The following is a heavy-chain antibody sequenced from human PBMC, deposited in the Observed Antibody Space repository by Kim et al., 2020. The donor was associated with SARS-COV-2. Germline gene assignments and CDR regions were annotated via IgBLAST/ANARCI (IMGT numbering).Heavy chain of an antibody. V-gene: IGHV4-59*01. D-gene: IGHD2-8*01. CDR2: VYYSGST. CDR1: GGSIRSYY. Sequence: SETLSLTCTVSGGSIRSYYWSWIRQPPGKGLEWIGNVYYSGSTNYDPSLKSRVTMSVDTSKNQFSLKLSSVTAADTAVYYCARDPSSGTLMDWGQGTLVTVSS. J-gene: IGHJ1*01. CDR3: ARDPSSGTLMD.